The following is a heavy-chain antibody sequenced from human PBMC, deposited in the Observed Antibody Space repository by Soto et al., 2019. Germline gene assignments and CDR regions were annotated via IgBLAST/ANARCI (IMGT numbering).Heavy chain of an antibody. CDR1: GYTFTDYA. CDR2: MNAGNGHT. D-gene: IGHD3-3*01. J-gene: IGHJ4*02. CDR3: ARRSDHFDY. Sequence: QVQLVQSGAEVKKPGASVKVSCKASGYTFTDYALHWVRQAPGQRLEWMGWMNAGNGHTKYSQNFQGRVTITRDTSANTAYMELSSLRSEDTAVYYCARRSDHFDYWGQGTLVTVSS. V-gene: IGHV1-3*01.